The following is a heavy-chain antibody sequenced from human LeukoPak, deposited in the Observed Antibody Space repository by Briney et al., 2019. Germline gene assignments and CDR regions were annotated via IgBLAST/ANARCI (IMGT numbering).Heavy chain of an antibody. CDR1: GFNFADYA. CDR2: IRSKVFGGIT. Sequence: GGSLRLSCTASGFNFADYAMSWVRQAPGKGLEWVGFIRSKVFGGITQYAASVKGRFTISRDDSKSIAYLQINSLKTEDTAVYYCSRDGWSPTSGYYSDYWGQGTLVTVSS. J-gene: IGHJ4*02. CDR3: SRDGWSPTSGYYSDY. D-gene: IGHD3-22*01. V-gene: IGHV3-49*04.